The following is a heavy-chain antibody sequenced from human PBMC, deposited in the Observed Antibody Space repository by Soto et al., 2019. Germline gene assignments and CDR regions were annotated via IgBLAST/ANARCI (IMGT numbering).Heavy chain of an antibody. Sequence: QVQLVESGGGVVQPGRSLRLSCAASGFTFSNHGMHWVRQAPGKGLEWVARIYYDGSNDYYADSVKGRFTISRDDSKNTVYLQMSSVRVEDTAVYYCARGRGSGSSYQLDYWGQGTLVTVSS. J-gene: IGHJ4*02. CDR2: IYYDGSND. CDR1: GFTFSNHG. CDR3: ARGRGSGSSYQLDY. V-gene: IGHV3-33*01. D-gene: IGHD1-26*01.